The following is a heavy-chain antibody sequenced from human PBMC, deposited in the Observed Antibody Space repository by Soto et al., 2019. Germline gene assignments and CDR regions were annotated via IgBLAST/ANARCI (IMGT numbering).Heavy chain of an antibody. CDR3: ARQRTTVVTQAYFDH. J-gene: IGHJ4*02. V-gene: IGHV4-39*01. CDR2: IYYSGRS. CDR1: GGSITSSSYY. Sequence: PSETLSLTCTVSGGSITSSSYYWGWIRQPPGKGLEWIGGIYYSGRSYYNPSLKSRVTMSVDTSKIQFSLTLNSVTAADAAVYYCARQRTTVVTQAYFDHWGQGTLVTVSS. D-gene: IGHD4-17*01.